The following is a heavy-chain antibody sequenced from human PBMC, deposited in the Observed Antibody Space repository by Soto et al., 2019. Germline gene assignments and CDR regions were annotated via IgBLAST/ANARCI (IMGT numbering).Heavy chain of an antibody. CDR2: IWYDGSNK. J-gene: IGHJ3*02. V-gene: IGHV3-33*01. Sequence: QVQLVESGGGVVQPGRSLRLSCAASGFTFSSYGMHWVRQAPGKGLEWVAVIWYDGSNKYYADSVKGRFTISRDNSKNTVYLQMNSLRAEGTAVYYCARRIYLRNDAFDIWGQGTMVTVSS. CDR3: ARRIYLRNDAFDI. CDR1: GFTFSSYG. D-gene: IGHD1-1*01.